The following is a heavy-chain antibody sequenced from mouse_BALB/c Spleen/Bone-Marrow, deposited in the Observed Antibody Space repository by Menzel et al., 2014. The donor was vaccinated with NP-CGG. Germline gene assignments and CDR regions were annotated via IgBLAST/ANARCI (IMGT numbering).Heavy chain of an antibody. CDR1: GYAFTNYL. Sequence: QVQLQQSGAELVRPGTSVKVSCKASGYAFTNYLIEWVKQRPGQGLEWIGVINPGSGGTNYNEKFKGKATPTADKSSSTAYMQLSSLTSDDSAVYFCARELGVSAYWGQGTLVTVSA. CDR2: INPGSGGT. V-gene: IGHV1-54*01. D-gene: IGHD4-1*01. CDR3: ARELGVSAY. J-gene: IGHJ3*01.